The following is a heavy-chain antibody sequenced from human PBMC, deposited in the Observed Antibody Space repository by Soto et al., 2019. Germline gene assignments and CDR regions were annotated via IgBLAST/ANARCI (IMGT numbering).Heavy chain of an antibody. CDR2: IYPGDSDT. Sequence: GESLKISCKGSGYSFTSYWIGWVRQMPGKGLEWMGIIYPGDSDTRYSPSFQGQVTISADKSISTAYLQWSSLKASDTAMYYCARRGALGYCSGGSCYSLWVLDYWGQGTLVTVSS. CDR1: GYSFTSYW. V-gene: IGHV5-51*01. D-gene: IGHD2-15*01. CDR3: ARRGALGYCSGGSCYSLWVLDY. J-gene: IGHJ4*02.